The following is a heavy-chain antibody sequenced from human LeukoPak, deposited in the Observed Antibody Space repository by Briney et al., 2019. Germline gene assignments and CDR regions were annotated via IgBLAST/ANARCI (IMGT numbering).Heavy chain of an antibody. Sequence: GGSLRLSCAASGFTFSNYWMSWVRQAPGKGLEWVANVNQYGNGRYYVDSVKGRFTISRDNAKNSLYLQMNSLRAEDTAIYYCLREETIVVIREPPPRGQGTLVTVSS. J-gene: IGHJ4*02. V-gene: IGHV3-7*01. D-gene: IGHD3-22*01. CDR2: VNQYGNGR. CDR3: LREETIVVIREPPP. CDR1: GFTFSNYW.